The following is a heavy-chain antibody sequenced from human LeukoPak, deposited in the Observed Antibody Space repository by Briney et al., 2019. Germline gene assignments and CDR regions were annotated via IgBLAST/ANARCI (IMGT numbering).Heavy chain of an antibody. D-gene: IGHD3-9*01. CDR3: AKDFPPPTYDILTGPIDY. CDR2: ISDNGSNK. CDR1: GFTFSNYA. J-gene: IGHJ4*02. Sequence: PGSSLRLSCAASGFTFSNYAVHWVRQAPGKGLEWVALISDNGSNKYYTNSVKGRFTISRDNSKNTLYLQMNSLRAEDTAVYYCAKDFPPPTYDILTGPIDYWGQGTLVTVSS. V-gene: IGHV3-30-3*01.